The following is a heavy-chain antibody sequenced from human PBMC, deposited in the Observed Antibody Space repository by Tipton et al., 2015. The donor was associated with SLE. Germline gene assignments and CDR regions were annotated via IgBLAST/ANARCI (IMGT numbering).Heavy chain of an antibody. J-gene: IGHJ4*02. Sequence: SLRLSCAASGFNFANYAMSWVRQAPGKGLEAVSLIYAATSDTYYSDSVKGRFTISRDNSKNTLYLQMSSLRAEDTAIYYCARDRGRDYDTLTGYRRHWGQGTLVAASS. CDR1: GFNFANYA. V-gene: IGHV3-23*03. D-gene: IGHD3-9*01. CDR3: ARDRGRDYDTLTGYRRH. CDR2: IYAATSDT.